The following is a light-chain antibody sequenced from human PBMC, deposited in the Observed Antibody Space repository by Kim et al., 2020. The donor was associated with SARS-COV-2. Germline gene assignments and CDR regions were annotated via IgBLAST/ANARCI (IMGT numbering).Light chain of an antibody. CDR3: QQSYTAPV. J-gene: IGKJ1*01. V-gene: IGKV1-39*01. Sequence: LSASVGDTVTITCRASQTINTYLSWYQQKAGRAPKLLIYSTSTLQSGVPSRFRGSGSGTDFTLTISSLQPEDFATYYCQQSYTAPVFGQGTRWISN. CDR2: STS. CDR1: QTINTY.